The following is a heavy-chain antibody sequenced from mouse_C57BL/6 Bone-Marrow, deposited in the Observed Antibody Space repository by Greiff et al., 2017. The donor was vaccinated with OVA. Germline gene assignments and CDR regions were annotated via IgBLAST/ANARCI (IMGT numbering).Heavy chain of an antibody. D-gene: IGHD1-1*01. CDR1: GFTFSDYG. Sequence: EVKLVESGGGLVKPGGSLKLSCAASGFTFSDYGMHWVRQAPEKGLEWVAYISSGSSTIYYADTVKGRFTISRDNAKNTLFLQMTSLRSEDTAMYYCAREGYGSSPYWYFDVWGTGTTVTVSS. CDR3: AREGYGSSPYWYFDV. V-gene: IGHV5-17*01. J-gene: IGHJ1*03. CDR2: ISSGSSTI.